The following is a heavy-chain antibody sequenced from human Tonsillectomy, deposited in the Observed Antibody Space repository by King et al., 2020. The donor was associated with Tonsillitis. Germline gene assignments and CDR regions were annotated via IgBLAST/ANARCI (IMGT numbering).Heavy chain of an antibody. D-gene: IGHD2-2*01. CDR2: IYHSGST. J-gene: IGHJ3*02. CDR3: ARGGYCSSTSCRPADAFDI. Sequence: QLQESGSGLVKPSQTLSLTCAVSGGSISSGGYSWSWIRQPPGKGLEWIGYIYHSGSTYYNPSLNSRVTITVDRSKNQFSLKLSSVTAADTAVYYCARGGYCSSTSCRPADAFDIWGQGTMVTVSS. CDR1: GGSISSGGYS. V-gene: IGHV4-30-2*01.